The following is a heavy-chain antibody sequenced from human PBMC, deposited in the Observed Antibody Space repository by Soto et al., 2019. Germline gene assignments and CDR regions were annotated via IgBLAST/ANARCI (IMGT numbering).Heavy chain of an antibody. J-gene: IGHJ4*02. Sequence: QVQLVESGGGVVQPGRSLRLSCAASGFTFSSYAMHWVRQAPGKGLEWVAVISYDGSNKYYADSVKGRFTISRDNSKNTLYLQMNSLRAEDTAVYYCAREGGYFVYWGQGTLVTVSS. V-gene: IGHV3-30-3*01. CDR1: GFTFSSYA. CDR3: AREGGYFVY. CDR2: ISYDGSNK.